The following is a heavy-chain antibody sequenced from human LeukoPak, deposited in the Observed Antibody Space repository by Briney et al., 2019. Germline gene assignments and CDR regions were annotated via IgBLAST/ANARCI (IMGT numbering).Heavy chain of an antibody. D-gene: IGHD2-2*03. V-gene: IGHV3-9*01. CDR2: ITWNAGII. Sequence: GGSLRLSCAASGFSFDDYAIHWVRQAPGKGLEWVSGITWNAGIIAYADSVKGRFTISRDNAKKSLYLQMNSLRAEDTAFYYYAKDTSGYSSSWGLFDIWGQGTMVTVAS. CDR1: GFSFDDYA. CDR3: AKDTSGYSSSWGLFDI. J-gene: IGHJ3*02.